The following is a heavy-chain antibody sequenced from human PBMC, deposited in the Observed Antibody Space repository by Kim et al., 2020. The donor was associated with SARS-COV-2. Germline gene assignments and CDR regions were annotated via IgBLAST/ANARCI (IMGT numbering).Heavy chain of an antibody. CDR1: GGSISSYY. V-gene: IGHV4-59*08. D-gene: IGHD3-22*01. CDR2: IFYSGST. Sequence: SETLSLTCTVSGGSISSYYWSWIRQPPGKGLEWIGVIFYSGSTNYNPSLKSRVSISVDTSKHQFSLKLSSVTAAATAVYYCAGLISTSGGYFDYWGQGTL. CDR3: AGLISTSGGYFDY. J-gene: IGHJ4*02.